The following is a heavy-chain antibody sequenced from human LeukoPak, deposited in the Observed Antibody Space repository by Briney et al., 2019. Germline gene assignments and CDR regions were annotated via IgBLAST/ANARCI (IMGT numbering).Heavy chain of an antibody. Sequence: PGGSLRLSCAASGFTFSSYWMSWVRQAPGKGLEWVANIKQDGSEKYYVDSVKGRFTISRDNAKNSLYLQMNSLRAEDTAVYYCARSIAVAGDYFDYWGQGTLVTVSS. CDR2: IKQDGSEK. CDR1: GFTFSSYW. D-gene: IGHD6-19*01. V-gene: IGHV3-7*01. J-gene: IGHJ4*02. CDR3: ARSIAVAGDYFDY.